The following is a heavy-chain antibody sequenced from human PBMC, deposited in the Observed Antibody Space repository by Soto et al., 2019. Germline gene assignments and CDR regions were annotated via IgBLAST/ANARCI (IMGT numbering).Heavy chain of an antibody. V-gene: IGHV3-30*18. CDR2: ISYDGSNK. CDR3: AKAAATYYCSGGYCYNYYFDS. D-gene: IGHD2-15*01. CDR1: GFTFNTYD. J-gene: IGHJ4*02. Sequence: PGGSLRLSCAASGFTFNTYDMHWVRQAPGKGLEWVAVISYDGSNKYYADSVRGRFTISRDNSKNTLYLQMNSLRADDTAVYYCAKAAATYYCSGGYCYNYYFDSWGQGTLVTVSS.